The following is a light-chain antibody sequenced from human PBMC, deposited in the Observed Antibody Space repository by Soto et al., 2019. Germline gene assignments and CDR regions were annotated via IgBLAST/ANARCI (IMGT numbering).Light chain of an antibody. V-gene: IGKV3-20*01. J-gene: IGKJ2*01. CDR2: GAS. Sequence: EVVLTQSPNTLSLSPGERATLSCWASQSLRSSYLAWYQRKPGQAPRLLMFGASRRATGIPDRFNGSGSGTDFILTISRLEPEDVAVYYCQQHGTSPYTFGQGTRWISN. CDR1: QSLRSSY. CDR3: QQHGTSPYT.